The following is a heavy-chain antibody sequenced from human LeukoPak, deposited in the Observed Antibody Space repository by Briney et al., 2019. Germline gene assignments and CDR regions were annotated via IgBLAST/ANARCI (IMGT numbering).Heavy chain of an antibody. J-gene: IGHJ4*02. CDR3: ARGIHRRPGY. CDR1: GGSFSGYY. Sequence: SETLSLTCAVYGGSFSGYYWSWIRQPPGKGLEWIGEINHSGSTNYNPPLKSRVTISVDTSKNQFSLKLSSVTAADTAVYYCARGIHRRPGYWGQGTLVTVSS. V-gene: IGHV4-34*01. D-gene: IGHD6-6*01. CDR2: INHSGST.